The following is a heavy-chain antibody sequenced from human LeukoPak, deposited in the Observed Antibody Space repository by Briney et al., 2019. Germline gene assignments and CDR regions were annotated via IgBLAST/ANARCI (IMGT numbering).Heavy chain of an antibody. CDR3: ARVGYGDPSYFDY. CDR2: ISSNGGST. V-gene: IGHV3-64*01. Sequence: GGSLRLSCAASGFTFSSYAMHWVRQAPGKGLEYVSAISSNGGSTYYANSVKGRFTISRDNSKNTLYLQMGSLRAEDMAVYYCARVGYGDPSYFDYWGQGTLVTVSS. J-gene: IGHJ4*02. CDR1: GFTFSSYA. D-gene: IGHD4-17*01.